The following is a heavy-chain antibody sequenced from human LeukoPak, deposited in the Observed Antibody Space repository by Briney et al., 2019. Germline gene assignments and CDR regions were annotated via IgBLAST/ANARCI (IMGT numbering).Heavy chain of an antibody. J-gene: IGHJ5*02. CDR3: ARGGYCSGGSCRDKDWFDP. CDR1: GYTFTSYG. D-gene: IGHD2-15*01. V-gene: IGHV1-18*01. CDR2: ISAYNGNT. Sequence: ASVKVSCKASGYTFTSYGINWVRQAPGQGLEWMGWISAYNGNTNYAQKLQGRVTMTTDTSTSTAYMELRSLRSDDTAVYYCARGGYCSGGSCRDKDWFDPWGQGTLVTVSS.